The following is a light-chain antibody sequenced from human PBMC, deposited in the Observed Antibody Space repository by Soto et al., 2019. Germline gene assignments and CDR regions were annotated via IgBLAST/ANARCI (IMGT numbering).Light chain of an antibody. CDR2: ASS. V-gene: IGKV1-27*01. CDR1: DTISVY. Sequence: DIQMTQSPSSLTASVGDRVTITCRASDTISVYLAWYQHKPGKVPERLIYASSILQSGVPSRFSGSRSDTEFTLTISSLQPEDVGTYYCQKYNTAPFTFGPGTKVDIK. J-gene: IGKJ3*01. CDR3: QKYNTAPFT.